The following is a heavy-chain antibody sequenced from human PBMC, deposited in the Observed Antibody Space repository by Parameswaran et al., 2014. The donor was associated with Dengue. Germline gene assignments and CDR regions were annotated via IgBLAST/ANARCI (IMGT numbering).Heavy chain of an antibody. Sequence: KWIRQPPGKGLEWVSSISSSSSYIYYADSVKGRFTISRDNAKNSLYLQMNSLRAEDTAVYYCARALYGDYEVFDYWGQGTLVTVSS. CDR2: ISSSSSYI. J-gene: IGHJ4*02. V-gene: IGHV3-21*03. CDR3: ARALYGDYEVFDY. D-gene: IGHD4-17*01.